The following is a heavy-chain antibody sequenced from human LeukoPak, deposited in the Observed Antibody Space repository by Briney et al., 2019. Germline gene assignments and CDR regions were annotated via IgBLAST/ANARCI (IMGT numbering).Heavy chain of an antibody. J-gene: IGHJ4*02. CDR3: AREREERWLQLVDY. D-gene: IGHD5-24*01. CDR2: ISSSSSTI. Sequence: GGSLRLSCAASGFXFSSYNINWVRQAPGKGLEWVSYISSSSSTIYYADSVKGRFTISRDNAKNSLYLQMNSLRDEDTAVYYCAREREERWLQLVDYWGQGTLVTVSS. V-gene: IGHV3-48*02. CDR1: GFXFSSYN.